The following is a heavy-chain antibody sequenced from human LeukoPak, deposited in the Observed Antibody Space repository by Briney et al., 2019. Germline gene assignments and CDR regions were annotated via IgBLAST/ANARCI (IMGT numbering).Heavy chain of an antibody. V-gene: IGHV4-59*01. J-gene: IGHJ5*02. D-gene: IGHD2-2*01. CDR1: GGSISSYY. CDR2: VYYGGNT. CDR3: ARDHLLVTAARGNWFDP. Sequence: SEALSLTCTVSGGSISSYYWSWIRQPPGKGLEWIGYVYYGGNTNYNPSLQSRVTISADTSKNQFSLKLTSVTAADTAVYYCARDHLLVTAARGNWFDPWGQGILVTVSS.